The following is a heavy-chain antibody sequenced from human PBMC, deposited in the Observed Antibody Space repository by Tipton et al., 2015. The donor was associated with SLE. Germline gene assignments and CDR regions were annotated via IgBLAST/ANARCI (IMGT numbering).Heavy chain of an antibody. CDR2: VYTTGSS. J-gene: IGHJ6*03. Sequence: TLSLTCTVSGGSISSSSHYWSWIRQPAGKGLEWIGHVYTTGSSNYNPSLESRVTIFLDTSRNQFSLKLSSVTAADTAVYYCARGRITMVRGRRSYYYMDVWGKGTTVTVSS. CDR1: GGSISSSSHY. V-gene: IGHV4-61*09. CDR3: ARGRITMVRGRRSYYYMDV. D-gene: IGHD3-10*01.